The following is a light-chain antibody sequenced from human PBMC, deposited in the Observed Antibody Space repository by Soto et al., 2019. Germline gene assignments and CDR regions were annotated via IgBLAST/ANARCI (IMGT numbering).Light chain of an antibody. V-gene: IGLV4-69*01. CDR2: VNSDGDH. J-gene: IGLJ2*01. CDR1: SGHSSYA. Sequence: QLVLTQSPSASASLGASVKFTCTLSSGHSSYAIAWHQQQPEKGPRFLMKVNSDGDHSKGDGIPDRFSGSSSGAERYLTSSSLQSEDEADYYCQTWGTGIVVFGGGTKVTVL. CDR3: QTWGTGIVV.